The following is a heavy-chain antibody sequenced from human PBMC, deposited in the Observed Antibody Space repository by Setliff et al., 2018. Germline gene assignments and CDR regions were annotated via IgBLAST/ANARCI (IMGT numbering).Heavy chain of an antibody. CDR2: IYPGGSDT. D-gene: IGHD6-13*01. V-gene: IGHV5-51*01. Sequence: PGESLKISCKGSGYTFANYWIGWVRQMPGKGLEWMGIIYPGGSDTRYSPSFRGQVTISADQSISTAYLQWSSLKASDTAMYYCVRPRTSSNPDSDSSDIWGQGTLVTVSS. CDR3: VRPRTSSNPDSDSSDI. CDR1: GYTFANYW. J-gene: IGHJ3*02.